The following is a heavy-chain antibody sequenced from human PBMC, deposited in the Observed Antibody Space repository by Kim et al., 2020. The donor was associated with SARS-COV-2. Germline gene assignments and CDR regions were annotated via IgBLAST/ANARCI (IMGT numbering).Heavy chain of an antibody. CDR2: IHGTSGGT. CDR3: AKDRAFHKDVFDS. Sequence: GGSLRLSCAASGFTFSNFAMSWVRQAPGKGLEWVSAIHGTSGGTWYADSVKGRFTISRDNSKNTVFLQMSSLRAEDTAIYYCAKDRAFHKDVFDSWGQGT. CDR1: GFTFSNFA. V-gene: IGHV3-23*01. J-gene: IGHJ4*02.